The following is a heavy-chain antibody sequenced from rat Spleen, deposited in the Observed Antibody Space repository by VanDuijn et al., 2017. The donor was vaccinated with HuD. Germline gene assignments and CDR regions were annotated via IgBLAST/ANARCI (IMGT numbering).Heavy chain of an antibody. CDR1: GFTFSNYG. CDR2: ISPSGVST. D-gene: IGHD1-11*01. Sequence: EVQLVESGGGLVQPGRSLKLSCAASGFTFSNYGMHWIRQAPTKGLEWVASISPSGVSTYYRDSAKGRFTISRDNAKSTLYLQMDSLRSEDTATYYCARLGGVYEGFDYWGQGVMVTVSS. J-gene: IGHJ2*01. V-gene: IGHV5-19*01. CDR3: ARLGGVYEGFDY.